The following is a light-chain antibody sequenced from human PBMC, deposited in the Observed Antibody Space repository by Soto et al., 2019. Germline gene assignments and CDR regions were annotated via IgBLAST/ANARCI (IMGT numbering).Light chain of an antibody. CDR1: QSISSTY. CDR3: QQRSSWPPT. Sequence: EIVLTQSPGTLSLSPGERATLSCRASQSISSTYLTWYHQRPGQAPRLLIYDASRRATGIPDRFSGSGSGTDFTLTISSLEPEDFAVYYCQQRSSWPPTFGQGTRLEIK. CDR2: DAS. J-gene: IGKJ5*01. V-gene: IGKV3D-20*02.